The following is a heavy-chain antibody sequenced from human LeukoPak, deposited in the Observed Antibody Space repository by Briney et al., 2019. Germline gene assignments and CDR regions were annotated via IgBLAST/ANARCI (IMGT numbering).Heavy chain of an antibody. V-gene: IGHV4-4*07. CDR3: ARDKSVYHGDYFDY. CDR1: GGSLSDYY. Sequence: SETLSLTCTVSGGSLSDYYWSWIRQPAGRGLEWIGRIYSSGGTTYSPSLNSRVTMSVDRSKNQFSLKLDSVTAADTAVYYCARDKSVYHGDYFDYWGQGILITVSS. CDR2: IYSSGGT. J-gene: IGHJ4*02. D-gene: IGHD3-3*01.